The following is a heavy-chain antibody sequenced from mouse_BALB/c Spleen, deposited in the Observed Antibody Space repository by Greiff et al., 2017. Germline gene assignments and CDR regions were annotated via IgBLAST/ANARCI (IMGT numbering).Heavy chain of an antibody. D-gene: IGHD2-4*01. Sequence: QVQLKESGPGLVAPSQSLSITCTVSGFSLSRYSVHWVRQPPGKGLEWLGMIWGGGSTDYNSALKSRLSISKDNSKSQVFLKMNSLQTDDTAMYYCASTMITTGAWFAYWGQGTLVTVSA. J-gene: IGHJ3*01. V-gene: IGHV2-6-4*01. CDR2: IWGGGST. CDR1: GFSLSRYS. CDR3: ASTMITTGAWFAY.